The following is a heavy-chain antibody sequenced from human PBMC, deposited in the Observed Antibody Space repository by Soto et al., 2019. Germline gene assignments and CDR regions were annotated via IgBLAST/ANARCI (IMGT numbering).Heavy chain of an antibody. CDR2: ISSSSSTI. CDR3: AKGRNSSGRGGSVDP. V-gene: IGHV3-48*01. Sequence: PGGSLRLSCAASGFTFSSYSMNWVRQAPGKGLEWVSYISSSSSTIYYADSVKGRFTISRDNAKNTLYLQMNSLRAEDTAVYYCAKGRNSSGRGGSVDPWGQGTLVTVSS. J-gene: IGHJ5*02. CDR1: GFTFSSYS. D-gene: IGHD6-19*01.